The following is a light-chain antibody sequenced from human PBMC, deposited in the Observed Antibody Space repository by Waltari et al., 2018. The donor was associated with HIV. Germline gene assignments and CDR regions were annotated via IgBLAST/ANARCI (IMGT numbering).Light chain of an antibody. J-gene: IGKJ1*01. CDR2: AVS. CDR1: QSVSSH. V-gene: IGKV3-15*01. CDR3: QQYDDWPRT. Sequence: IVMTQSPATLYVSPGERAILSCRASQSVSSHLTWYQQRLGQAPRLLIYAVSTRATGIPARFSGSGSGTDFTLTISSLQSEDFAIYYCQQYDDWPRTFGQGTRVEIK.